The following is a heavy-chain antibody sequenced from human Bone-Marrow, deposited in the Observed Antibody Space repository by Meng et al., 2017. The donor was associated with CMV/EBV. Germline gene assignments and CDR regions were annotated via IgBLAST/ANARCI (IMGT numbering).Heavy chain of an antibody. Sequence: GGSLRLSCAASGFTFSSYAMHWVRQAPGKGLEWVSVIYSGGSTYYADSVKGRFTISRDNSKNTLYLQMNSLRAEDTAVYYCARDLRAAAFDYWGQGTLVTVSS. V-gene: IGHV3-NL1*01. CDR1: GFTFSSYA. CDR3: ARDLRAAAFDY. D-gene: IGHD6-13*01. J-gene: IGHJ4*02. CDR2: IYSGGST.